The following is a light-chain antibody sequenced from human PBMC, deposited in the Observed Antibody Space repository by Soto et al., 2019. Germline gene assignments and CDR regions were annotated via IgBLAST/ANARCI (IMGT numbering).Light chain of an antibody. CDR2: DAS. V-gene: IGKV3-15*01. CDR1: QRISRN. CDR3: QQYNNWPPWT. Sequence: IVMTQSPATLSVSPGESATLSCRASQRISRNLAWYQQKPGQAPRLLIYDASTRATAIPARFSGSGSETEFTLTISSLQSEDSAVYYCQQYNNWPPWTFAQGTKVDIK. J-gene: IGKJ1*01.